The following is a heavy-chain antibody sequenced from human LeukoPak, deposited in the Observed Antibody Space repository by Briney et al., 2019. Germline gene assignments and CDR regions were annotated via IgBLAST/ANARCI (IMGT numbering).Heavy chain of an antibody. J-gene: IGHJ5*02. CDR3: ARAYGTPANWFDP. CDR1: GFTFSSYE. D-gene: IGHD3-10*01. V-gene: IGHV3-21*01. CDR2: ISSSSSYI. Sequence: GGSLRLSCAASGFTFSSYEMNWVRQAPGKGLEWVSSISSSSSYIYYADSVKGRFTISRDNAKNSLYLQMNSLRAEDTTVYYCARAYGTPANWFDPWGQGTLVTVSS.